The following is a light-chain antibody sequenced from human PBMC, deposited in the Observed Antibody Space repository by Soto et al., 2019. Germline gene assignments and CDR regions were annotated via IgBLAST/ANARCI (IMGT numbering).Light chain of an antibody. Sequence: QSVLTQPASVSGSPGQSITISCTGTSSDVGGYNYVSWYQQHPGKAPKLMIYEVSNRPSGVSNRFSGSKSGHTASLTISGLQAEDEADYDCSSYTSSSTWVFGGGTKLTVL. CDR1: SSDVGGYNY. J-gene: IGLJ3*02. V-gene: IGLV2-14*01. CDR2: EVS. CDR3: SSYTSSSTWV.